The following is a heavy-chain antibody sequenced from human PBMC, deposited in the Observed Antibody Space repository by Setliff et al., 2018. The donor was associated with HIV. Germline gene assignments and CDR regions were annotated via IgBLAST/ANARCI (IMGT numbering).Heavy chain of an antibody. CDR3: ARSSGYYDSSGYYYPYYYYGMDV. J-gene: IGHJ6*02. D-gene: IGHD3-22*01. Sequence: ASVKVSCKASGYTFTSYAMNWVRQAPGQGLEWMGWINTNTGNPTYAQGLTGRFVFSLESSVSTAYLQISSLKAEDTAVYYCARSSGYYDSSGYYYPYYYYGMDVWGQGTTVTVSS. V-gene: IGHV7-4-1*02. CDR1: GYTFTSYA. CDR2: INTNTGNP.